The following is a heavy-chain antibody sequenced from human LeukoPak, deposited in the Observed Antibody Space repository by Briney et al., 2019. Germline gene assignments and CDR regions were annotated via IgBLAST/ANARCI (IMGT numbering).Heavy chain of an antibody. CDR1: GYTFTSYY. CDR2: ISPSGGST. V-gene: IGHV1-46*01. J-gene: IGHJ4*02. D-gene: IGHD1-1*01. CDR3: ARGTTDAY. Sequence: GASVKVSCKASGYTFTSYYIDWVRQAPGQGLEWMGVISPSGGSTRYAQKFQGRVTMTGDPSTRTVYMELSSLTSDDTAVYYCARGTTDAYWGQGTPVTVSS.